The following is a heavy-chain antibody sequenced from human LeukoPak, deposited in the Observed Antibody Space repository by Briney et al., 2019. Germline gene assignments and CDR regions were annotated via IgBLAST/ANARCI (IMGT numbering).Heavy chain of an antibody. CDR1: GGTFSSYA. CDR3: ARDRAEYYYDSGGYYHFDY. V-gene: IGHV1-69*04. Sequence: ASVKVSCKASGGTFSSYAISWVRQAPGQGLEWMGRIIPILGIANYAQKFQGRVTITADKSTSTAYMELSSLRSEDTAVYYCARDRAEYYYDSGGYYHFDYWGQGTLVTVSS. J-gene: IGHJ4*02. D-gene: IGHD3-22*01. CDR2: IIPILGIA.